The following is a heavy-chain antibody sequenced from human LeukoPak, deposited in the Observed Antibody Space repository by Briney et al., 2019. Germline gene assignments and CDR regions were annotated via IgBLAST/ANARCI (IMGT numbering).Heavy chain of an antibody. V-gene: IGHV3-64*01. D-gene: IGHD3-10*01. CDR1: GFTFSSYA. J-gene: IGHJ6*02. CDR2: ISSNGGST. CDR3: ARVPPTPYGSDPYYGMDV. Sequence: GGSLRLSCAASGFTFSSYAMHWVRQAPGKGLEYVSAISSNGGSTYYANSVKGRFTISRDNSKNTLYLQMGSLRAEDMAVYYCARVPPTPYGSDPYYGMDVWGQGTTVTVSS.